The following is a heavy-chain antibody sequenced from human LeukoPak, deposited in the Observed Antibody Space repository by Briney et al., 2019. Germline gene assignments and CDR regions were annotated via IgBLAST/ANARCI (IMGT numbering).Heavy chain of an antibody. CDR3: ARDRDWNFDY. J-gene: IGHJ4*02. V-gene: IGHV3-30*02. CDR1: GFTFSSYA. Sequence: GGSLRLSCAASGFTFSSYAMHWVRQAPGKGLEWVAFIRSDESYKNYADSVKGRFTISRDNSKNTLYLQMNSLRAEDTAVYYCARDRDWNFDYWGQGTLVTVSS. CDR2: IRSDESYK. D-gene: IGHD1-1*01.